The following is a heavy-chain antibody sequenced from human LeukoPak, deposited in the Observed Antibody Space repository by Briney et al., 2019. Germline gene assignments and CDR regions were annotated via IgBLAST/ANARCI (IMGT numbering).Heavy chain of an antibody. V-gene: IGHV4-4*09. D-gene: IGHD3-10*01. CDR2: IYTSGST. Sequence: LSETLSLTCTVSGGSISSYYWSWIRQPPGKGLEWIGYIYTSGSTNYNPSLKSRVTISVDTSKNQFSLKLSSVTAADTAVYYCARLLGRGVPLGRFDYWAREPWSPSPQ. CDR3: ARLLGRGVPLGRFDY. CDR1: GGSISSYY. J-gene: IGHJ4*02.